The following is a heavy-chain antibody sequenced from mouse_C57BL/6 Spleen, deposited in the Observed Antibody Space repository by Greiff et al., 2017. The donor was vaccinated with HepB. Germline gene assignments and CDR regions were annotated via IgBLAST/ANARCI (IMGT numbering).Heavy chain of an antibody. J-gene: IGHJ1*03. CDR2: IHPNSGST. V-gene: IGHV1-64*01. CDR1: GYTFTSYW. D-gene: IGHD1-1*02. Sequence: VQLQQPGAELVKPGASVKLSCKASGYTFTSYWMHWVKQRPGQGLEWIGMIHPNSGSTNYNEKFKSKATLTVDKSSSTAYMQLSSLTSEDSAVYYCARRYYDWYFDVWGTGTTVTVSS. CDR3: ARRYYDWYFDV.